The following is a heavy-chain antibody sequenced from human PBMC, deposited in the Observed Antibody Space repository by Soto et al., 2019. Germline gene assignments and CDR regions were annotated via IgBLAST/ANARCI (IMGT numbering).Heavy chain of an antibody. CDR1: GFSVTGNH. Sequence: GGSLRLSCAASGFSVTGNHMTWVRQAPGKGLEWVSSLYTGGTTYYADSVQGRFTISRDSSKNTLFLQMDRLRVEDSAVYYCARGLATVGKGFDSWGPGTLVTVSS. CDR3: ARGLATVGKGFDS. CDR2: LYTGGTT. J-gene: IGHJ4*02. D-gene: IGHD5-12*01. V-gene: IGHV3-53*01.